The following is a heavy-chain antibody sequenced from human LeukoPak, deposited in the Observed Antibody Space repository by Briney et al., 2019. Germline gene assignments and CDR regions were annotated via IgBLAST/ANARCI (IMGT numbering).Heavy chain of an antibody. V-gene: IGHV3-7*01. D-gene: IGHD5-18*01. CDR1: GFTFSSYW. CDR2: IKQDGSEK. CDR3: ARWDTAMVTNLDY. J-gene: IGHJ4*02. Sequence: GGPLRLSCAASGFTFSSYWMSWVRQAPGKGLEWVANIKQDGSEKYYVDSVKGRFTISRDNAKNSLYLQMNSLRAEDTAVYYCARWDTAMVTNLDYWGQGTLVTVSS.